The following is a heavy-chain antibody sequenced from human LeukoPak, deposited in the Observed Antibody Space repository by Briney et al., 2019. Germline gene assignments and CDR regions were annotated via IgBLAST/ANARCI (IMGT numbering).Heavy chain of an antibody. Sequence: PGESLKISCKTSGYTFTDYWLGWVRQVPGKGLEWMGIIYPGDSNTRYSPSFQGQVTISVDKSISTAYLQWSSLKASDTAMCYCARQFTSSSGLDYWGQGTLVTVSS. CDR1: GYTFTDYW. J-gene: IGHJ4*02. CDR3: ARQFTSSSGLDY. D-gene: IGHD6-6*01. V-gene: IGHV5-51*01. CDR2: IYPGDSNT.